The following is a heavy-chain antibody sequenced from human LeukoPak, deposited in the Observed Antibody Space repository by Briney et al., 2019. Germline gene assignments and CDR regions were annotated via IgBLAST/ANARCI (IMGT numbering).Heavy chain of an antibody. CDR3: AKPARTNAFDI. D-gene: IGHD1-14*01. Sequence: GGSLRLSCAASGFTFNNYAMNWVRQAPGKGLGWVSSISGSGRSTYYADSVKGRFTISRDNSKNTLYLQMNSLRAEDTAVYYCAKPARTNAFDIWGQGTMVTVSS. CDR1: GFTFNNYA. J-gene: IGHJ3*02. V-gene: IGHV3-23*01. CDR2: ISGSGRST.